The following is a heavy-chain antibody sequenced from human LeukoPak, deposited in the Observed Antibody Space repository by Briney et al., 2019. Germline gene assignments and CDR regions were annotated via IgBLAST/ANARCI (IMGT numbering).Heavy chain of an antibody. V-gene: IGHV3-33*01. Sequence: GRSLRLSCAASGFSFSDYGMHWVRQTPGKGLEWVAVIAYDGSRAFYADSVKGRFTISRDNSKNTMSVQMDDLRAEDTAVYYCTRYNNDHFDYWGQGTLVTVSS. CDR3: TRYNNDHFDY. CDR2: IAYDGSRA. D-gene: IGHD1-1*01. CDR1: GFSFSDYG. J-gene: IGHJ4*02.